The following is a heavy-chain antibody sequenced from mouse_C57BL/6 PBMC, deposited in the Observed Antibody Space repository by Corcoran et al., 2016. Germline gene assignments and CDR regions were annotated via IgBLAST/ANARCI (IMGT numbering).Heavy chain of an antibody. CDR3: ARVGKLGTWFAY. CDR2: ISYDGSN. J-gene: IGHJ3*01. Sequence: DVQLQESGPGLVKPSQSLSLTCSVTGYSITSGYYWNWIRQFPGNKLEWMGYISYDGSNNYNPSLKNRISITRDTSKNQFFLKLNSVTTEDTATYYCARVGKLGTWFAYWGQGTLVTVSA. D-gene: IGHD4-1*01. CDR1: GYSITSGYY. V-gene: IGHV3-6*01.